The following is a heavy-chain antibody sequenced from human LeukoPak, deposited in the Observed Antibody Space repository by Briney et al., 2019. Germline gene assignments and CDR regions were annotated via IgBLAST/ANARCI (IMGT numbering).Heavy chain of an antibody. J-gene: IGHJ4*02. V-gene: IGHV4-59*01. D-gene: IGHD5-24*01. CDR1: GGSISSYY. CDR2: IYYSGST. CDR3: ARADRRDGYNFFDY. Sequence: SETLSLTCTVSGGSISSYYWSWIRQPPGKGLEWIGYIYYSGSTNYNPSLKSRVTISVDTSKNQFSLKLSSVTAADTAVYYCARADRRDGYNFFDYWGQGTLVTVSS.